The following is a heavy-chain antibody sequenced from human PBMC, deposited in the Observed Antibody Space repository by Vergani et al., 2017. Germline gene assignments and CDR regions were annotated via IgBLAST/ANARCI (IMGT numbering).Heavy chain of an antibody. D-gene: IGHD2-21*02. Sequence: QVQLVQSGAEVKKPGASVKVSCKASGYTFTSYYMHWVRQAPGQGLEWMGIINPSGGSTSYAQKFQGRVTMTRDTSTSTFYMELSSLRAEDTAVYYCARDMGTAYCGGDCFHPDAFDIWGQGTMVTVSS. CDR3: ARDMGTAYCGGDCFHPDAFDI. CDR1: GYTFTSYY. J-gene: IGHJ3*02. V-gene: IGHV1-46*01. CDR2: INPSGGST.